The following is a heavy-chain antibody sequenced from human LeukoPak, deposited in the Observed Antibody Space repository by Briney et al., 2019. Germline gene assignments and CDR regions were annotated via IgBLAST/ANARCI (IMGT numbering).Heavy chain of an antibody. V-gene: IGHV4-34*01. Sequence: SETLSLTCAVYGGSFSDYYWTWIRQSPGKGLEWIGEINHSGRTNYNPSLKSRVTILVDTSKNQFSLRLTSVTAADTAVYYRARSPPPGATAYGVVDYWGQGTLVIVSS. J-gene: IGHJ4*02. D-gene: IGHD3-16*01. CDR2: INHSGRT. CDR3: ARSPPPGATAYGVVDY. CDR1: GGSFSDYY.